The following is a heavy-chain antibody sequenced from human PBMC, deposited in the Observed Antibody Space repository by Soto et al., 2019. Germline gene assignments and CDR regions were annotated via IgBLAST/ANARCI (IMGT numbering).Heavy chain of an antibody. Sequence: QGQLVQSGAEVKKPGASVKVSCKATDYTFSSYGISWVRQAPGQGLEWMGWISAYNGNTNYAQNLQGRVTMTTEISTSTAYMELRSLRSDDTAVYYCARDVYEVYFYGMDVWGQGTTVTVSS. CDR2: ISAYNGNT. CDR1: DYTFSSYG. V-gene: IGHV1-18*01. J-gene: IGHJ6*02. CDR3: ARDVYEVYFYGMDV. D-gene: IGHD5-12*01.